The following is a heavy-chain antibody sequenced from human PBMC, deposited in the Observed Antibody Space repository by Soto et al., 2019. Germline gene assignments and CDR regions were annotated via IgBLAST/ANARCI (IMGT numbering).Heavy chain of an antibody. CDR2: IYYSGYT. Sequence: SETLSLTCTVSGGSISSISYYWGWIRQPPGKGLEWIGSIYYSGYTYYNPSLKSRVTISVDTSKNQFSLKLTSVTASDTALYYCARQRVIPGTPTNWFDPWGQGTLVTVSS. CDR1: GGSISSISYY. D-gene: IGHD2-15*01. J-gene: IGHJ5*02. CDR3: ARQRVIPGTPTNWFDP. V-gene: IGHV4-39*01.